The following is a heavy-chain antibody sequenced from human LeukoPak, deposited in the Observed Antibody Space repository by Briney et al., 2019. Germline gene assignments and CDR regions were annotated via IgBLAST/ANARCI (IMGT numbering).Heavy chain of an antibody. CDR3: AKGYERSGSSDCFDY. D-gene: IGHD6-19*01. J-gene: IGHJ4*02. CDR1: GFTFSSYA. CDR2: ISGSGGST. V-gene: IGHV3-23*01. Sequence: GSLRLSCAASGFTFSSYAMSWVRQAPGKGLEWVSAISGSGGSTYYADSVKGRFTISRDNSKNTLYLQMNSLRAEDTAVYYCAKGYERSGSSDCFDYWGQGTLVTVSS.